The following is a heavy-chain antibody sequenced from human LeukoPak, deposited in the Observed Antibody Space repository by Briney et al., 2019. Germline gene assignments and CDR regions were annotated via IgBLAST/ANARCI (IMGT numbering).Heavy chain of an antibody. D-gene: IGHD2/OR15-2a*01. CDR2: ISWNSGSI. J-gene: IGHJ4*02. CDR1: GFTFDDYA. CDR3: VSFYETY. Sequence: PGRSLRLSCAASGFTFDDYAMHWVRQAPGKGLEWVSGISWNSGSIGYADSVKGRFTNSRDNAKNTVYLQMNSLRAEDTAVYYCVSFYETYWGRGTLVTVSS. V-gene: IGHV3-9*01.